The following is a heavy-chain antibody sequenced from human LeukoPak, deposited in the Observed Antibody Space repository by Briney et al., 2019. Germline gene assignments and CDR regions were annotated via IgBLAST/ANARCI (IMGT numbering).Heavy chain of an antibody. CDR2: ISYDGSNK. J-gene: IGHJ4*02. CDR1: GFTFSSYG. CDR3: ARGITIFGVVIRKIFDY. Sequence: GRSLRLSCAASGFTFSSYGMHWVRQAPGKGLEWVAVISYDGSNKYYADSVKGRFTISRDNSKNTLYLQMNSLRAEDTAVYYCARGITIFGVVIRKIFDYWGQGTLVTVSS. D-gene: IGHD3-3*01. V-gene: IGHV3-30*03.